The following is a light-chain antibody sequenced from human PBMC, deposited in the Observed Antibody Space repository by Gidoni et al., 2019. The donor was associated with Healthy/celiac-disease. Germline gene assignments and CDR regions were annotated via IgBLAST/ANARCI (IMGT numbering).Light chain of an antibody. CDR3: QQYNSYSLWT. CDR2: KAS. Sequence: DIQITQSPSTLSASVGDRVTITCRASQSIRSWLAWYQQKPGKAPKLLIYKASSLESGVPSRFSGSGSGTEFTLTISSLQPDDFATYYCQQYNSYSLWTFGQGTKVEIK. J-gene: IGKJ1*01. CDR1: QSIRSW. V-gene: IGKV1-5*03.